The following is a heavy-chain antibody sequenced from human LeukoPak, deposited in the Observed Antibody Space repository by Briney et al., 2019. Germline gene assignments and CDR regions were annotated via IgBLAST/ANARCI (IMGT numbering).Heavy chain of an antibody. Sequence: SETLSLTCTVSGGSISTSSYYWGWIRQPPGKGLEWIGSIYYSGSTYYNPSLKSRVTISVDTSNNQFSLKLNSVTAADTAVYYCARGDSSWPYYFDCWGQGTLVTVSS. V-gene: IGHV4-39*07. J-gene: IGHJ4*02. D-gene: IGHD6-13*01. CDR3: ARGDSSWPYYFDC. CDR2: IYYSGST. CDR1: GGSISTSSYY.